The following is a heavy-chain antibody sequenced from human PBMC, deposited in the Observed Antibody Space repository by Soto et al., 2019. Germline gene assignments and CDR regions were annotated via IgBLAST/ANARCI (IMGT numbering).Heavy chain of an antibody. V-gene: IGHV1-18*01. CDR2: ISAYNGNT. Sequence: QVQLVQSGAEVKKPGASVKVSCKASGYTFTSYGISWVRQAPGQGLEWMGWISAYNGNTNYAQKLKGRVTMTTDTSTSTGYMELGGLRSDDTAVYYCARLRADTYYYYYMDVWGKGTTVTVSS. CDR1: GYTFTSYG. D-gene: IGHD6-19*01. J-gene: IGHJ6*03. CDR3: ARLRADTYYYYYMDV.